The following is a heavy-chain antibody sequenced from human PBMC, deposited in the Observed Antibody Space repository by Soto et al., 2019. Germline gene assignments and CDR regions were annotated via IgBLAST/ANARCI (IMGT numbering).Heavy chain of an antibody. J-gene: IGHJ6*02. Sequence: EVQLVESAGGLVKPGGSLRLSCVASGFSFNEAWMNWVRQALGQGLEWVGRIKTSAGGGATNYAAPVQGRFTISRDDSKNTLYLHMNSLRTEDTAIYYCTTGSVEGIWGQGTTVIVSS. CDR2: IKTSAGGGAT. CDR3: TTGSVEGI. CDR1: GFSFNEAW. V-gene: IGHV3-15*07. D-gene: IGHD2-15*01.